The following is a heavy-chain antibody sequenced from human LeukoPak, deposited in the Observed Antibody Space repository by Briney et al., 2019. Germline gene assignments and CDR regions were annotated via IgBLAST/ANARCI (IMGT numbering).Heavy chain of an antibody. CDR2: INWNGGST. V-gene: IGHV3-20*04. CDR3: ARGYGSGEDGDY. Sequence: GGSLRLSCAASGFTFDDYGMSWVHQAPGKGLEWVSGINWNGGSTGYADSLEGRFTISRDNAKNSLYLQMNSLRAEDTALYYCARGYGSGEDGDYWGQGTLVTVSS. D-gene: IGHD3-10*01. CDR1: GFTFDDYG. J-gene: IGHJ4*02.